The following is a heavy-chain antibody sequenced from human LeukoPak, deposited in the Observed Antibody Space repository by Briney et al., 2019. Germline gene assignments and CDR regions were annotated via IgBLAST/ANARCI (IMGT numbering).Heavy chain of an antibody. CDR2: INPNSGGT. D-gene: IGHD7-27*01. Sequence: GASVKVSCKASGYTFTAYNMDWVRQAPGQGLEWMGWINPNSGGTNYAQKFQGRVTMTRDTTVSTAYMELSRLRSGDTAVYYCAPQLGRLTDYWGQGTLVTVSS. V-gene: IGHV1-2*02. CDR3: APQLGRLTDY. CDR1: GYTFTAYN. J-gene: IGHJ4*02.